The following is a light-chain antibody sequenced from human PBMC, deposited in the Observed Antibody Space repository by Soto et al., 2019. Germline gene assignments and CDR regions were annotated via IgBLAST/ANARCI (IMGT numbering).Light chain of an antibody. V-gene: IGLV1-51*01. CDR1: SSNIGNNF. CDR2: DNV. Sequence: QSVLTQPPSVSAAPGQNVTISCSGTSSNIGNNFVSWYQHLPGTAPKILIYDNVKRPSGIPDRFSGFKSGASATLGITGLQTEDEADYYCGSWDTSLSLCYVFGTGTKLTVL. CDR3: GSWDTSLSLCYV. J-gene: IGLJ1*01.